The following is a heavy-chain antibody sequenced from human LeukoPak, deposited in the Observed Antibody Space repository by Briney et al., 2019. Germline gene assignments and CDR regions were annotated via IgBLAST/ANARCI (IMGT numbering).Heavy chain of an antibody. J-gene: IGHJ4*02. CDR1: QFNFNKFG. CDR2: ISGNGGST. V-gene: IGHV3-23*01. Sequence: GGSLRLSCATSQFNFNKFGMTWVRQAPGKGLEWVSSISGNGGSTQYADSVQGRFAISRDNSKNTLYLQMNSLRAEDTAIYYCVRDRGTYRPIDYWGQGTLVTVSS. CDR3: VRDRGTYRPIDY. D-gene: IGHD1-26*01.